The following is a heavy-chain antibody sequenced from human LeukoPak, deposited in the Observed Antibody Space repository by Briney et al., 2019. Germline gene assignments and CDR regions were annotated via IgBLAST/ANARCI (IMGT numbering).Heavy chain of an antibody. CDR1: GFTFSSYG. CDR2: ITGNSGNT. J-gene: IGHJ4*02. V-gene: IGHV3-23*01. CDR3: AKMVRLFFYS. Sequence: GGSLRLSCAASGFTFSSYGMSWVRQAPGKGLEWVSTITGNSGNTYYADSVKGRFTISRDNSKNTLYLRMNSLRAEDTAVYYCAKMVRLFFYSWGQGTLVTVSS. D-gene: IGHD2-8*01.